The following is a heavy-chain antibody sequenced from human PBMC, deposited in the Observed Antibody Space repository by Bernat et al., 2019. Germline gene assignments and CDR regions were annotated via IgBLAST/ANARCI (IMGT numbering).Heavy chain of an antibody. Sequence: QVQLVQSGTEVKKPGASVKVSCKTSGYTFTNHGISWLRQAPGQGLEWMGWISAYNGDTNYAQKVQGRVTMTTDTSTSTAYMELRSLRSDDTAVYYCAREGGRFLEWFSRTEYWGQGTLVTVSS. CDR1: GYTFTNHG. J-gene: IGHJ4*02. V-gene: IGHV1-18*01. D-gene: IGHD3-3*01. CDR2: ISAYNGDT. CDR3: AREGGRFLEWFSRTEY.